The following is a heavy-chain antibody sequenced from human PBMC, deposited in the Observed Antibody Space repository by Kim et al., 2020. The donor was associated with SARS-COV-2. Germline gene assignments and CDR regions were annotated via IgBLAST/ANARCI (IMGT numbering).Heavy chain of an antibody. CDR1: GFTFSSYS. CDR2: ISSSSTYI. D-gene: IGHD6-19*01. Sequence: GGSLRLSCAASGFTFSSYSMNWVRQAPGKGLEWVSSISSSSTYIDYADSVKGRFTISRDNAKNSLFLQMNSLRADDTAIYYCARGLPSGWYPQQYPSYFDYWGQGTLVTVSS. CDR3: ARGLPSGWYPQQYPSYFDY. V-gene: IGHV3-21*01. J-gene: IGHJ4*02.